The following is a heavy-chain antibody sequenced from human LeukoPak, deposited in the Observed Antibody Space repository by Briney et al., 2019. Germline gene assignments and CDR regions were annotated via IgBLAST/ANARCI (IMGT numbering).Heavy chain of an antibody. J-gene: IGHJ6*03. CDR2: IYPGDSDT. Sequence: LGESLKISCKGSGYSFTSYWIGWVRQMPGKGLEWMGIIYPGDSDTRYSPSFQGQVTISADKSISTAYLQWSSLKASDTAMYYCARHPPRSGYYYYYMDVWGKGTTVTVSS. CDR1: GYSFTSYW. CDR3: ARHPPRSGYYYYYMDV. V-gene: IGHV5-51*01.